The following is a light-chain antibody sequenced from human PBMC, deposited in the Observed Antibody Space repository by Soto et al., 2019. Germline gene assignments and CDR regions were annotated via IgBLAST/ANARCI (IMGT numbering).Light chain of an antibody. V-gene: IGKV3D-15*01. Sequence: EIVLTQSPDTLSVPPGEGAPLSCRASQSVRSNLAWYQQKPGQSPRLLIYGAYTRATGIPARFSGSGSGTEFTLTISSLQSEDFAVYYCQQYNNWPPITFGQGTRLEI. J-gene: IGKJ5*01. CDR1: QSVRSN. CDR3: QQYNNWPPIT. CDR2: GAY.